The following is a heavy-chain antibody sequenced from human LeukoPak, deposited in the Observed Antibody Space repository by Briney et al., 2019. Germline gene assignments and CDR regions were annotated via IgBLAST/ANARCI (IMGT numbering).Heavy chain of an antibody. CDR3: ARALDIVVVNDY. J-gene: IGHJ4*02. CDR1: GLNFRTCW. V-gene: IGHV3-74*01. D-gene: IGHD2-15*01. Sequence: PGESLRLSCAASGLNFRTCWMHWVRQAPGKGLVWVSRISGDGSRTSYADSVKGRFTISRDNAKNTLYLQMNSLRAEDTAVYYCARALDIVVVNDYWGQGTLVTVSS. CDR2: ISGDGSRT.